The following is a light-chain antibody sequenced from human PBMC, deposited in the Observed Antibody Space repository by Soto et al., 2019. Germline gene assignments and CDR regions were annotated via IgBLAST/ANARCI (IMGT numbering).Light chain of an antibody. CDR3: QQYYTTPVT. V-gene: IGKV4-1*01. Sequence: DIVMTQSPDSLAVSLGERATLNCKSSQSVLYSPNNKNYLAWYQQKPGQPPKLLIYWASTRESGVPDRFTGSGSGTDFTLTISGLQAEDVAVYYCQQYYTTPVTFGQGTKVDIK. CDR1: QSVLYSPNNKNY. J-gene: IGKJ1*01. CDR2: WAS.